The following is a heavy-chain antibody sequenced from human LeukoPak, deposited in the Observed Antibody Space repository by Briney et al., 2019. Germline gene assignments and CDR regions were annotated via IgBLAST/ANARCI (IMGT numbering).Heavy chain of an antibody. Sequence: PSETLSLTCAVYGGSFSGYYWSWMRQPPGKGLEWIGEINHSGSTNYNPSLKSRVTISVDTSKNQFSLKLSSVTAADTAVYYCARKALVAVKIYRNWFDPWGQGTLVTVSS. D-gene: IGHD2-15*01. J-gene: IGHJ5*02. CDR2: INHSGST. CDR3: ARKALVAVKIYRNWFDP. CDR1: GGSFSGYY. V-gene: IGHV4-34*01.